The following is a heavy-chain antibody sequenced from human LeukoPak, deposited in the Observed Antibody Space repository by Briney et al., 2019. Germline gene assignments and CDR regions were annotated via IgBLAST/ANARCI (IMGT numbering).Heavy chain of an antibody. J-gene: IGHJ4*02. D-gene: IGHD3-10*01. V-gene: IGHV4-34*01. Sequence: SETLSLTCAVYGGSFSGYYWSWIRQPPGKGLEWIGEIYHSGSTNYNPSLKSRVTISVDKSKNQFSLKLSSVTAADTAVYYCARVGDGSLGYWGQGTLVTVSS. CDR1: GGSFSGYY. CDR2: IYHSGST. CDR3: ARVGDGSLGY.